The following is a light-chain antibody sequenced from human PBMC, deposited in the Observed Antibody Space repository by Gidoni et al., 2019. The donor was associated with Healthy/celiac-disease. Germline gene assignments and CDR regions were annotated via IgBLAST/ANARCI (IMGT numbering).Light chain of an antibody. CDR2: DAS. Sequence: ELVLTHSPATLSLSPVERATLSCRASQSVSSYLAWYQQKPGQAPRLLIYDASNRATGIPARFSGSGSGTDFTLTISSLEPEDFAVYYCQQRSNWPPYTFXQXTKLEIK. CDR1: QSVSSY. CDR3: QQRSNWPPYT. V-gene: IGKV3-11*01. J-gene: IGKJ2*01.